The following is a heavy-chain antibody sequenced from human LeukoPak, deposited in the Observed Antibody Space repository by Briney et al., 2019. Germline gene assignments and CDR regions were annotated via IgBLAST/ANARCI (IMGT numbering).Heavy chain of an antibody. J-gene: IGHJ5*02. V-gene: IGHV1-69*05. Sequence: SVKVSCKASGGTFSSYAISWVRQAPGQGLEWMGGIIPIFGTANYAQKFQGRVTITTDESTSTAYMELSSLRSKDTAVYYCARVPHTTDWEGHLNNWFDPWGQGTLVTVSS. CDR1: GGTFSSYA. CDR2: IIPIFGTA. D-gene: IGHD2/OR15-2a*01. CDR3: ARVPHTTDWEGHLNNWFDP.